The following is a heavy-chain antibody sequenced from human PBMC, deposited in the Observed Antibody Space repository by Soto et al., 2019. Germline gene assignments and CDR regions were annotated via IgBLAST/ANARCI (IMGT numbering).Heavy chain of an antibody. CDR2: FSGSGDDT. CDR1: GFTLRTNG. D-gene: IGHD4-17*01. V-gene: IGHV3-23*01. CDR3: AGHGGYSY. J-gene: IGHJ4*02. Sequence: EVQLSESGGGLVQPGGSLRLSCAATGFTLRTNGMSWVRQAPGKGLEWVSSFSGSGDDTWYADSLKGRFTISRDNSKNTVYLHMNSLRAEDTALYYCAGHGGYSYLGQGTLVTVYS.